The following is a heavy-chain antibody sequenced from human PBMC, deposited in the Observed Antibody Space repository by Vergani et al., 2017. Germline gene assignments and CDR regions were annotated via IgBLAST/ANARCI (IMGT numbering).Heavy chain of an antibody. Sequence: EVQLLESGGGLVQPGGSLRLSCEASGFSFPGYAMSWVRQAPGKGLEWVSSVSGSSATPYYADSVKGRFIISRDNSKNTLHLQMNSLRADDTAVYYCTKGSRGYTGYFVDYWGQGSLATLS. V-gene: IGHV3-23*01. CDR2: VSGSSATP. D-gene: IGHD5-12*01. CDR1: GFSFPGYA. CDR3: TKGSRGYTGYFVDY. J-gene: IGHJ4*02.